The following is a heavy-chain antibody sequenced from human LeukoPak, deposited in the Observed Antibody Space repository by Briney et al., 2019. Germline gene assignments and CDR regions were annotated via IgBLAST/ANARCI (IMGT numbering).Heavy chain of an antibody. D-gene: IGHD2-15*01. Sequence: GGSLRLSCAASGFTFSSYWMSWVRQAPGKGLEWVANIKQDGSEKYYVDSVKGRFTISRDNAKNSLYLQMNSLRAEDTAVYYCAGQGGDWYFDLWGRDTLVTVSS. CDR1: GFTFSSYW. CDR3: AGQGGDWYFDL. J-gene: IGHJ2*01. V-gene: IGHV3-7*01. CDR2: IKQDGSEK.